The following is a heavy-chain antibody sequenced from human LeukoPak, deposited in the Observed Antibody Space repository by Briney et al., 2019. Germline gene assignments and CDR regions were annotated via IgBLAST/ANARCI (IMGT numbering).Heavy chain of an antibody. Sequence: PGGSLRLSCAASGFTFSTYWMHWVRQAPGKGLVWVSRINSDGSRTSYADSVKGRFTISRDNSKNRLYLQMSDLRAEDTAVYFCARSVSGVWLFDYWGRGTLVTVSS. CDR1: GFTFSTYW. CDR2: INSDGSRT. J-gene: IGHJ4*02. D-gene: IGHD5/OR15-5a*01. CDR3: ARSVSGVWLFDY. V-gene: IGHV3-74*01.